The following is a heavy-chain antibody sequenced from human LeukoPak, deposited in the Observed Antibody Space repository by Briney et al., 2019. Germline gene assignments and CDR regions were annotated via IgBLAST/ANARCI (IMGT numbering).Heavy chain of an antibody. CDR1: GSIPINSYS. V-gene: IGHV3-23*01. Sequence: QPGGSLRLSCAASGSIPINSYSMSWVRQAPGKGLEWVSAITSSGETTYYADSVKGRFTISRDNSKNMVLLQMNSGRAEDAATFYCAKMQGYFDYWGQGSLVTVSS. CDR2: ITSSGETT. CDR3: AKMQGYFDY. J-gene: IGHJ4*02.